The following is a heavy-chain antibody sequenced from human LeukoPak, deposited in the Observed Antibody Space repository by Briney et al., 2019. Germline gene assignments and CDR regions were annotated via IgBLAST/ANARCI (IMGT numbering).Heavy chain of an antibody. D-gene: IGHD1-7*01. J-gene: IGHJ5*02. Sequence: GSLRLSCAASGFTFSSYAMSWVRQAPGKGLEWIGYIADSGSIKSSPSLKSPIAISVDMSKNQVSLKLTHVTAADTAVYYCARSLYNWNYGWFDRWGQGSLVTVSS. CDR3: ARSLYNWNYGWFDR. CDR2: IADSGSI. V-gene: IGHV4-59*08. CDR1: GFTFSSYA.